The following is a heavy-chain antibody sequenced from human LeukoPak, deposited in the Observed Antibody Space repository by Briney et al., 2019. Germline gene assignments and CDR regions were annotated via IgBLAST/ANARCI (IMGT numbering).Heavy chain of an antibody. CDR1: GGSISSSSYY. J-gene: IGHJ4*02. CDR2: IYYSGST. D-gene: IGHD2-2*01. CDR3: AGGGGYCSSTSCYAWSRFDY. V-gene: IGHV4-39*07. Sequence: SETLSLTCTVSGGSISSSSYYWGWIRQPPRKGLEWIGSIYYSGSTYYNPSLKSRVTISVDTSKNQFSLKLSSVTAADTAVYYCAGGGGYCSSTSCYAWSRFDYWGQGTLVTVSS.